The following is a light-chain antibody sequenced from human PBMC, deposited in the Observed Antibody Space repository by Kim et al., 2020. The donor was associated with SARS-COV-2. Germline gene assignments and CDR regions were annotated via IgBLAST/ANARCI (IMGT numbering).Light chain of an antibody. V-gene: IGLV3-1*01. CDR2: ENF. Sequence: SGSPGQAANIACSGDDLGDKYVFWYLQKPGQPPVLLIYENFKRPSGIPERFSGSNSGNTATLTISGTQAMDEADYYCQAWHSDSMVFGGGTQLTVL. J-gene: IGLJ3*02. CDR1: DLGDKY. CDR3: QAWHSDSMV.